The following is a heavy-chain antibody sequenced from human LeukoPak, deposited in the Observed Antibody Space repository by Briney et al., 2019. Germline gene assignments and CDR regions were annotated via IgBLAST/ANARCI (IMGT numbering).Heavy chain of an antibody. D-gene: IGHD2-15*01. J-gene: IGHJ3*02. Sequence: PSETLSLTCTVSGVDIYSSTYYWAWIRQPPGKGLEFIGSIYYNEDTYSNPSLKSRLAMSVDTSTNQFSLRLNSVTAADTAVYFCARQLAAGNDAFDIWGKGTMVTVSS. CDR1: GVDIYSSTYY. CDR3: ARQLAAGNDAFDI. CDR2: IYYNEDT. V-gene: IGHV4-39*01.